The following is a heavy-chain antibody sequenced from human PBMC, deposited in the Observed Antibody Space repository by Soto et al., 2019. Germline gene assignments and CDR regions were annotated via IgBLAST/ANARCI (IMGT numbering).Heavy chain of an antibody. Sequence: QVQLVQSGAEVQNPGPSVRVSCKASGGTPSNSAFSWVRQAPGQGLEWMGGIITVFGIIKYAQNLEGRFTITADESTNTAYMGLSSLRYEDRAVYYCAGGRIVVVGSRAYYGMDVWGQGTTVTVSS. J-gene: IGHJ6*02. V-gene: IGHV1-69*01. CDR1: GGTPSNSA. CDR2: IITVFGII. D-gene: IGHD6-19*01. CDR3: AGGRIVVVGSRAYYGMDV.